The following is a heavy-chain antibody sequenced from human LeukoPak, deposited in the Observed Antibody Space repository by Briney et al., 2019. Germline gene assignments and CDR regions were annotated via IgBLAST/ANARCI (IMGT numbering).Heavy chain of an antibody. Sequence: GASVKVSCKASVYTGTSCCIHWVRQAPRQGLEWMGWINPNSGGTNYAQKFQGRVTMTRDTSISTAYMELSRLRSDDTAVYYCAREGFTMIVGDDAFDIWGQGTMVTVSS. CDR3: AREGFTMIVGDDAFDI. V-gene: IGHV1-2*02. CDR1: VYTGTSCC. D-gene: IGHD3-22*01. J-gene: IGHJ3*02. CDR2: INPNSGGT.